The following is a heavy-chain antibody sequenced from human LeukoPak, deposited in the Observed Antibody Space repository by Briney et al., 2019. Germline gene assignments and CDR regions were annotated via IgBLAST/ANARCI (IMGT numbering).Heavy chain of an antibody. CDR1: GFTFSSYS. CDR2: ISSSSSYI. Sequence: KSGGSLRLSCAASGFTFSSYSMNWVRQAPGKGLEWVSSISSSSSYIYYADSVKGRFTISRDNAKNSLYLQMNTLRAEDTAVYYCARGVYGGNFDFDYWGQGTLVTVSS. V-gene: IGHV3-21*01. D-gene: IGHD4-23*01. CDR3: ARGVYGGNFDFDY. J-gene: IGHJ4*02.